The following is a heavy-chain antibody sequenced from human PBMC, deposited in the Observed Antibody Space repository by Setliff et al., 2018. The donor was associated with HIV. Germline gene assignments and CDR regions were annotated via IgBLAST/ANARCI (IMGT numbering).Heavy chain of an antibody. CDR2: IFHSGST. Sequence: SETLSLTCSVSGVSTRSDYWTWIRQPPGKGLEWIGYIFHSGSTTYNPSLKSRVTISIDTSKNQFSLRLTSVTAADTAIYYCAREPLPSAGHWEDAFDVWGQGTLVTVSS. V-gene: IGHV4-59*01. D-gene: IGHD2-2*01. CDR1: GVSTRSDY. J-gene: IGHJ3*01. CDR3: AREPLPSAGHWEDAFDV.